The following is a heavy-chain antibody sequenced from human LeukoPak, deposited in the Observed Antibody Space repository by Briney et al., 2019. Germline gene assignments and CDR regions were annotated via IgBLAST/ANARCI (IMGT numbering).Heavy chain of an antibody. Sequence: SLRLSCAASGFTFDDYAMHWVRQAPGKGLEWVSGISWNSGNIDYADSVKGRLTISRDNAKNSLYLQMNSLRAEDTALYYCAKDKYGSGSYDYFDYWGQGTLVTVSS. D-gene: IGHD3-10*01. CDR1: GFTFDDYA. CDR3: AKDKYGSGSYDYFDY. V-gene: IGHV3-9*01. CDR2: ISWNSGNI. J-gene: IGHJ4*02.